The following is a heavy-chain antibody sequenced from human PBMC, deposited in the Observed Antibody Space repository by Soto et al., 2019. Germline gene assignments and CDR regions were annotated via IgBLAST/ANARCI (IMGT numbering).Heavy chain of an antibody. CDR1: GFTFSSYG. D-gene: IGHD3-3*01. CDR2: ISYDGSNK. CDR3: AKEALGSGYYMFGMDV. V-gene: IGHV3-30*18. Sequence: QVQLVESGGGVVQPGRSLRLSCAASGFTFSSYGMHWVRQAPGKGLEWVAVISYDGSNKYYADSVKGRFTISRDNSKNTLYLQMNSLRAEDTAVYYCAKEALGSGYYMFGMDVWGQGTTVTVSS. J-gene: IGHJ6*02.